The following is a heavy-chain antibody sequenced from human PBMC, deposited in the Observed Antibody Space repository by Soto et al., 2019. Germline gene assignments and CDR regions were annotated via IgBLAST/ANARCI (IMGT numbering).Heavy chain of an antibody. V-gene: IGHV2-5*02. CDR3: AHRVLRAVFGLVTTTAIYFDF. J-gene: IGHJ4*02. CDR1: GFSLTTSGVG. D-gene: IGHD3-3*01. Sequence: QITLNESGPTQVKPRQTLTLTGTFSGFSLTTSGVGVGWIRQSPGKAPAWLALIYWDDDKRYSPSLKTRLTITKDTSKNQVVLTMADLAPADTATYYCAHRVLRAVFGLVTTTAIYFDFWCQGTPVAVSS. CDR2: IYWDDDK.